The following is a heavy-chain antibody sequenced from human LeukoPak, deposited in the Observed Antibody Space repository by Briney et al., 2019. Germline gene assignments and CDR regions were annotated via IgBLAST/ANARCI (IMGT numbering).Heavy chain of an antibody. CDR3: ARDGRISYYDSSGPFDY. CDR1: GFTFSSYG. J-gene: IGHJ4*02. CDR2: IWYDGSNK. V-gene: IGHV3-33*01. D-gene: IGHD3-22*01. Sequence: GGSLRLSCAASGFTFSSYGMHWVRQAPGKGLEWVAVIWYDGSNKYYADSVKGRFTISRDNSKDTLYLQMNSLRAKDTAVYYCARDGRISYYDSSGPFDYWGQGTLVTVSS.